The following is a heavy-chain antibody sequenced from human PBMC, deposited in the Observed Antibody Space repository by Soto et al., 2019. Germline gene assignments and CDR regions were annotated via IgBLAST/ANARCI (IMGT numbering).Heavy chain of an antibody. CDR2: FRSGGDDDTT. CDR3: AKKVNSGSGSQFFDY. D-gene: IGHD3-10*01. CDR1: GFTFSSYS. J-gene: IGHJ4*02. V-gene: IGHV3-23*01. Sequence: EVQLLESGGGLVQPGGSLRLSCAASGFTFSSYSMSWVRQAPGKGLEWVSGFRSGGDDDTTYYADSVRGRFTFSRDNSKNTLFLQMNSLRAEDTAIYYCAKKVNSGSGSQFFDYWGQGTLVTVSS.